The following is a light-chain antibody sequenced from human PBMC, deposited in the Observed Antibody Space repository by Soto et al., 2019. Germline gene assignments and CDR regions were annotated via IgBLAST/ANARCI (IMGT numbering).Light chain of an antibody. Sequence: DIQMTQSPSTLSASIGDRVTITCRASQNIMTWLAWHQQKPGKAPKLLIFKASDLDVGVPSRFAGSGSGTEFTLTISNLQPDDFATYYCQHYNSYSEAFGQGTKVDIK. J-gene: IGKJ1*01. V-gene: IGKV1-5*03. CDR1: QNIMTW. CDR2: KAS. CDR3: QHYNSYSEA.